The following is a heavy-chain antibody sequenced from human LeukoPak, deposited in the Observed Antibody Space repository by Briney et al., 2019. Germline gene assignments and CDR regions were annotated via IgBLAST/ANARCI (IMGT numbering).Heavy chain of an antibody. CDR3: AREVPSGHYYYYYYMDV. CDR1: GGSFSGYY. J-gene: IGHJ6*03. Sequence: SETLSLTCAVYGGSFSGYYWSWIRQPPGKGLEWIGEINHSGSTNYNPSLKSRVTISVDTSKNQFSLKLSSVTAADTAVYYCAREVPSGHYYYYYYMDVWGKGTTVTISS. D-gene: IGHD2-2*01. CDR2: INHSGST. V-gene: IGHV4-34*01.